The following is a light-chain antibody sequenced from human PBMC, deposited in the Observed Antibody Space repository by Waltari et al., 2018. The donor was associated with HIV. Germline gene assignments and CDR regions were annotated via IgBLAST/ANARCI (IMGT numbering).Light chain of an antibody. Sequence: QSALTQPPAASGSPGQSVTISCTGTSHDIGPYNYVSWYQQHPDKAPRLLIYEVNKRPSGVPGRFSGSKSGNTASLTVSGLQAEDEADYYCAAWDDILSGPVFGGGTKLTVL. V-gene: IGLV2-8*01. CDR3: AAWDDILSGPV. J-gene: IGLJ2*01. CDR2: EVN. CDR1: SHDIGPYNY.